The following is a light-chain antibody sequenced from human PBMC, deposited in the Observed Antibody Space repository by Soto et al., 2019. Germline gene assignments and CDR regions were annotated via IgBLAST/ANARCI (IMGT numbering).Light chain of an antibody. Sequence: DIQMTQSPSTLSASVGDRVTITCRARQSITDWLTWYQQKPGKAPKFLIYKESNLEAGVPKSFSGSGSGPEFTHILSCVQPDDFANYSLQYWDDYSCTFGQGTKVEIK. CDR1: QSITDW. CDR3: QYWDDYSCT. J-gene: IGKJ1*01. V-gene: IGKV1-5*03. CDR2: KES.